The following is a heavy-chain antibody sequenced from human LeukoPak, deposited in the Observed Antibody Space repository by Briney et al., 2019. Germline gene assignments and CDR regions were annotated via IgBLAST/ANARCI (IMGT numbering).Heavy chain of an antibody. D-gene: IGHD6-19*01. V-gene: IGHV3-21*01. Sequence: GGSLRLSCAASGFTFSSYSMNWVRQAPGKGLEWVSSISSSSSYIYYADSVKGRFTISRDNAKNSLYLQMNSLRAEDTAVYYCARVVEQWLVPYYFDYWGQGTLVTVSS. J-gene: IGHJ4*02. CDR1: GFTFSSYS. CDR3: ARVVEQWLVPYYFDY. CDR2: ISSSSSYI.